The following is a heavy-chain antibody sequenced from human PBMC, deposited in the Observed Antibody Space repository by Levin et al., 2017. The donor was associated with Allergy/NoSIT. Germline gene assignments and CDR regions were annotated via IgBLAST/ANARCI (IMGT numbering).Heavy chain of an antibody. V-gene: IGHV3-74*01. CDR1: GFTFSSYW. J-gene: IGHJ6*02. D-gene: IGHD5-18*01. Sequence: GGSLRLSCAASGFTFSSYWMHWVRQAPGKGLVWVSRINSDGSSTSYADSVKGRFTISRDNAKNTLYLQMNSLRAEDTAVYYCARDLSGYSYGEFADGMDVWGQGTTVTVSS. CDR3: ARDLSGYSYGEFADGMDV. CDR2: INSDGSST.